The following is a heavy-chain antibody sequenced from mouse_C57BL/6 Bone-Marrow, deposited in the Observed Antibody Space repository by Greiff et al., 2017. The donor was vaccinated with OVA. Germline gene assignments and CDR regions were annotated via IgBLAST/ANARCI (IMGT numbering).Heavy chain of an antibody. CDR3: ARNTVSNPWYFDV. J-gene: IGHJ1*03. D-gene: IGHD2-5*01. V-gene: IGHV2-2*01. CDR1: GFSLTSYG. CDR2: IWSGGST. Sequence: QVHVKQSGPGLVQPSQSLSITCTVSGFSLTSYGVHWVRQSPGKGLEWLGVIWSGGSTDYNAAFISRLSISKDNSKSQVFFKMNSLQADDTAIYYCARNTVSNPWYFDVWGTGTTVTVSS.